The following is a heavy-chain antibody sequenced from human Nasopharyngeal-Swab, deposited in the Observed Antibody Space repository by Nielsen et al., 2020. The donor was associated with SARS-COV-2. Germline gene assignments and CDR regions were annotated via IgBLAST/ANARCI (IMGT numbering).Heavy chain of an antibody. CDR2: ISYDGSNK. J-gene: IGHJ6*02. CDR1: GFTFSSYG. V-gene: IGHV3-30*18. CDR3: AKDPTYYDILTGYYFREASHYYYYGMDV. Sequence: GESLKISCAASGFTFSSYGMHWVRQAPGKGLEWVAVISYDGSNKYYADSVKGRFPISRDNSKNTLYLQMNSLRAEDTAVYYCAKDPTYYDILTGYYFREASHYYYYGMDVWGQGTTVTVSS. D-gene: IGHD3-9*01.